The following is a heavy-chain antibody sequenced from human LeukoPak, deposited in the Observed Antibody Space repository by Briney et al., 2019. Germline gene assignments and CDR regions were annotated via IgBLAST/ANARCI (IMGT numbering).Heavy chain of an antibody. V-gene: IGHV4-34*01. J-gene: IGHJ4*02. Sequence: PSETLSLTCAVYGGSFSGYYWSWIRQPPGKGLEWIGEINHSGSTNYNPSLKSRVTISVDTSKNQFSLKLSSVTAADTAVYYCARGIQPHFDYWGQGTLVTVSS. CDR1: GGSFSGYY. CDR3: ARGIQPHFDY. D-gene: IGHD5-18*01. CDR2: INHSGST.